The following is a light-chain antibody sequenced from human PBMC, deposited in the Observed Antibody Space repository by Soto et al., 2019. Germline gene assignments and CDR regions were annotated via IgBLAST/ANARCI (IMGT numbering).Light chain of an antibody. CDR2: DVS. CDR1: SSDVGGYNY. V-gene: IGLV2-14*01. Sequence: QSALTPPASVSGSPGQSITISCTGTSSDVGGYNYVSWYQQHPGKAPKFMIYDVSNRPSGVSNRFSGSKSGNTASLTISGLQAEDEADYYCSSYTSNSTYVFGTGTKLTVL. J-gene: IGLJ1*01. CDR3: SSYTSNSTYV.